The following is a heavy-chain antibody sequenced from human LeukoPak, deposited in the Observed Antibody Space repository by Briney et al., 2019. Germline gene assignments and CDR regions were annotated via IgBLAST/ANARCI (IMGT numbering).Heavy chain of an antibody. CDR2: ISGSGGST. V-gene: IGHV3-23*01. Sequence: GGSLRLSCAASGLTISSYDMTWVRQAPGKGLEWVSAISGSGGSTYYADSVKGRFTISRDNSKNTLYLQMNSLRAEDTAVYYCAKSGASSTDYWGQGTLVTVSS. J-gene: IGHJ4*02. CDR1: GLTISSYD. CDR3: AKSGASSTDY. D-gene: IGHD2-2*01.